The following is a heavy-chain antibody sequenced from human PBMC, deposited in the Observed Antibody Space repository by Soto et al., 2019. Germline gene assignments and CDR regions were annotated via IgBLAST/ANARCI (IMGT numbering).Heavy chain of an antibody. CDR1: GFIFSTTD. V-gene: IGHV3-23*01. CDR2: IYGDGRTT. Sequence: GSLRLSCEASGFIFSTTDMSWVRQAPGKGLEWVSTIYGDGRTTYYADSVRGRFSISRDNSKNMVYLQMDSLRVDDTAIYYCVKNSGWFNSWGQGSLVTVSS. CDR3: VKNSGWFNS. J-gene: IGHJ5*01. D-gene: IGHD3-10*01.